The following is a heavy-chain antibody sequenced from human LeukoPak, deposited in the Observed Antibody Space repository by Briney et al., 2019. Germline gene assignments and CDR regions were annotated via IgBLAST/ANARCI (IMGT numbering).Heavy chain of an antibody. V-gene: IGHV4-61*02. CDR3: ARVQRQYCSGGSCYSDQYYYYYGMDV. J-gene: IGHJ6*02. D-gene: IGHD2-15*01. Sequence: PSQTLSLTCTVSGVSISSGSYYWRWIRQPAGKGLEWIGRIYTSGSTNYNPSLNSRVTISVDTSKNQFSLKLSSVTAADTAVYYCARVQRQYCSGGSCYSDQYYYYYGMDVWGQGTTVTVSS. CDR2: IYTSGST. CDR1: GVSISSGSYY.